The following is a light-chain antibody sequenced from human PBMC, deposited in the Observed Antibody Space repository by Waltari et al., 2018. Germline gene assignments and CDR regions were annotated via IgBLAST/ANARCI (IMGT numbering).Light chain of an antibody. J-gene: IGKJ4*01. V-gene: IGKV2-24*01. CDR2: QIS. CDR3: MQARQFPVT. CDR1: ESLVHKNGKTF. Sequence: EIVLTQTPLSLSAIVGQPASISSSSRESLVHKNGKTFLSWLHQRPGQPPRLLIHQISDRFSGVPDRFSGSGAGTHFTLEISRVEPEDVGIYYCMQARQFPVTFGGGTKVDI.